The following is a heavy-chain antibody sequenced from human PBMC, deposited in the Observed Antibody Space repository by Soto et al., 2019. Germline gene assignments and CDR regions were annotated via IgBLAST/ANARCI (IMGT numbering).Heavy chain of an antibody. CDR3: ARDRQDPWFDP. J-gene: IGHJ5*02. CDR1: GGTFSSYT. Sequence: QVQLVQSGAEVKKPGSSVKVSCKASGGTFSSYTISWVRQAPGQGLEWMGRIIPILGRANYAQKFQGRVTITADKSTSTAYMELSSLRPEDTAVYYCARDRQDPWFDPWGQGTLVTVSS. V-gene: IGHV1-69*08. CDR2: IIPILGRA.